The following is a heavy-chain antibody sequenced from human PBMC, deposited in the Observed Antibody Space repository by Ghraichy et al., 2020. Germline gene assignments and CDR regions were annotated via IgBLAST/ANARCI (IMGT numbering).Heavy chain of an antibody. J-gene: IGHJ3*01. CDR3: AKDLSSYEST. CDR1: GFTFSSYG. Sequence: GGSLRLSCAASGFTFSSYGMHWVRQAPGKGLEWVAFIRYDGSNKYYADSVKGRFTISRDNSKNTLYLQMNSLRAEDTAVYYCAKDLSSYESTWGQGTMVTGSP. V-gene: IGHV3-30*02. CDR2: IRYDGSNK. D-gene: IGHD3-22*01.